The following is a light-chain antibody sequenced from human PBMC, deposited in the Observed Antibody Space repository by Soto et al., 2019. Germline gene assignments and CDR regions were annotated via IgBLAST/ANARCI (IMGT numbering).Light chain of an antibody. CDR1: QNVSNW. J-gene: IGKJ2*01. Sequence: DVEMTQSPSTLPTSIGDRVTINCRASQNVSNWLAWYQQKPGKAPKLLIYKASRLESGVPSRFSASGSGTXXXXTXXXXXXXXFATYFCQQYSKESTFGQGTKLEIK. V-gene: IGKV1-5*03. CDR3: QQYSKEST. CDR2: KAS.